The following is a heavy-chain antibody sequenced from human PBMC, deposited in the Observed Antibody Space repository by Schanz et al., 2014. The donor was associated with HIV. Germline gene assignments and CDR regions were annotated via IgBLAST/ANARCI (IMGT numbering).Heavy chain of an antibody. CDR1: GFTFSSYS. CDR2: ISSSGAYI. J-gene: IGHJ6*02. CDR3: ARGSWYSSGWVDDQYYYDVDV. Sequence: EVHVVESGGGPVKPGGSLRLSCTGSGFTFSSYSINWVRHPPGKGLEWVSSISSSGAYISHADSLKGRFTVSRDNANNSVSLQMDSLRGEDTAVYYCARGSWYSSGWVDDQYYYDVDVWGQGTTVTVSS. V-gene: IGHV3-21*01. D-gene: IGHD6-19*01.